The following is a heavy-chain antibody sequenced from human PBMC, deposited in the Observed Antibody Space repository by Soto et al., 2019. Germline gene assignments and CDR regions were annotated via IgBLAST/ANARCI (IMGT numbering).Heavy chain of an antibody. V-gene: IGHV1-18*04. J-gene: IGHJ6*02. CDR2: ISAYNGNT. CDR3: ARGTQLGYCSSTSCSNYYYGMDV. CDR1: GYTFTSYG. D-gene: IGHD2-2*01. Sequence: QVPLVQSGAEVKKPGASVKVSCKASGYTFTSYGISWVRQAPGQGLEWMGWISAYNGNTNYAQKLQGRVTMTTDTSTSKAYMELRSLRSDDTAVYYCARGTQLGYCSSTSCSNYYYGMDVWGQGTTVTVSS.